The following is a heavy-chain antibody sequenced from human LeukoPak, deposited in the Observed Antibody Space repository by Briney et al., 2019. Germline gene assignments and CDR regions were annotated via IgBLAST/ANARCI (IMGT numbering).Heavy chain of an antibody. CDR3: ARGNYYDSSDNYYFDY. D-gene: IGHD3-22*01. Sequence: ASVKVSCKASGYTFTGYYIHWVRQAPGQGLEWMGWINPNSVGTHYAQKFQGRVTMTRDTSISTAYMELSRVTSDDTAVYYCARGNYYDSSDNYYFDYWGQGTLVTVSS. J-gene: IGHJ4*02. V-gene: IGHV1-2*02. CDR1: GYTFTGYY. CDR2: INPNSVGT.